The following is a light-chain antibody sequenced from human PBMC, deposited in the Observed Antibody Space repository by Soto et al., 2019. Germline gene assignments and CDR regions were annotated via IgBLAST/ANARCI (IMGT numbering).Light chain of an antibody. CDR3: QQYYQYPRT. CDR1: QEISPF. CDR2: ASS. Sequence: AIRVTQSPSSISASTGDRVTITCRASQEISPFLAWYQQRPGKAPNLLLYASSTLKSGVPSRFSGSGSGTDFTLNISNLQSEDSATYFCQQYYQYPRTFGQGTKVEIK. J-gene: IGKJ1*01. V-gene: IGKV1-8*01.